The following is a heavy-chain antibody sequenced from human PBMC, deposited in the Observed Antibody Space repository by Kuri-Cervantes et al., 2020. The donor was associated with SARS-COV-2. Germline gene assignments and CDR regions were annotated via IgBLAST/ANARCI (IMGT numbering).Heavy chain of an antibody. V-gene: IGHV3-74*01. CDR1: GFTFSGHW. D-gene: IGHD1-1*01. J-gene: IGHJ4*02. CDR2: INPDGSYT. Sequence: LSLTCAASGFTFSGHWIHWVRQAPGKRLVWVSRINPDGSYTNNADSVKGRFTLSRDNAKNMLFLQMNSLRAEDTAVYYCVRDGDHWNFDYWGQGTLVTVSS. CDR3: VRDGDHWNFDY.